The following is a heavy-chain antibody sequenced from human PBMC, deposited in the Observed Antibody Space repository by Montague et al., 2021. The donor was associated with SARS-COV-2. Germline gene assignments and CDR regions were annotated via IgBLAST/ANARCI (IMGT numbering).Heavy chain of an antibody. CDR2: IWSDGSYR. CDR3: ARDPGGGSWHSFLH. Sequence: SRRLSCAASGFTFRTYGMHWVRQAPGKGLEWVAVIWSDGSYRYYADSVKGRFTISRDNSNNTLYLQMHSLRVEDTAVYYCARDPGGGSWHSFLHWGQGTLVTVSS. CDR1: GFTFRTYG. D-gene: IGHD6-13*01. V-gene: IGHV3-33*01. J-gene: IGHJ1*01.